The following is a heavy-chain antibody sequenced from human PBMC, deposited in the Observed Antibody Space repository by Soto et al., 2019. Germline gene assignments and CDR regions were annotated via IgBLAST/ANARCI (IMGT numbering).Heavy chain of an antibody. D-gene: IGHD2-15*01. CDR1: GDSISSADYY. CDR3: AREVEDRRQPYNWFDP. CDR2: IFYSGTT. V-gene: IGHV4-30-4*01. J-gene: IGHJ5*02. Sequence: PSETLSLTCTVSGDSISSADYYWSWIRQTPGKGLEWIGHIFYSGTTYYNPSLKSRLTISVDTSKNQFSLKLSSVTAADTAVYYCAREVEDRRQPYNWFDPWGQGTLVTVSS.